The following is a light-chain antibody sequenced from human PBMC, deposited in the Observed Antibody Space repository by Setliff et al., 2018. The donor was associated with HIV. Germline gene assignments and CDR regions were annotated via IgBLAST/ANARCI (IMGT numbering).Light chain of an antibody. Sequence: QSVLTQPRSVSGFPGQSVTISCTGTSSDVGGYNYVSWYQQHPGKAPKLMIYDVSKRPSGVPDRFSGSKSGNTASLTISGLQAEDEADYYCCSYAGSSLPFGTGTKVTVL. V-gene: IGLV2-11*01. CDR2: DVS. J-gene: IGLJ1*01. CDR1: SSDVGGYNY. CDR3: CSYAGSSLP.